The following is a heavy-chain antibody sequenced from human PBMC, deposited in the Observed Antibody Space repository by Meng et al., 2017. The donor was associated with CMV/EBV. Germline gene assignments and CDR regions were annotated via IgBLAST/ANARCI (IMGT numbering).Heavy chain of an antibody. CDR3: ARSSRNSGSYLRRGYFDY. CDR1: GSFSCYS. D-gene: IGHD1-26*01. J-gene: IGHJ4*02. V-gene: IGHV4-34*01. CDR2: IHHSGST. Sequence: GSFSCYSWSWIRPPPGKWLEWMGEIHHSGSTNYNPSLKSRVTISVDTSKNQFSLTLSSVTAADTAVYYCARSSRNSGSYLRRGYFDYWGQGPLVTV.